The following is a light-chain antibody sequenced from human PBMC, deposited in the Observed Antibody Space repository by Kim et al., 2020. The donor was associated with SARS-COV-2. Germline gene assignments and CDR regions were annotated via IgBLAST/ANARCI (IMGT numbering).Light chain of an antibody. CDR3: QYYGSSPPLT. V-gene: IGKV3-20*01. CDR1: QSVSSSY. Sequence: EIVLTQSPGTLSLSPGERATLSCRASQSVSSSYLAWHQQKPGQAPRLLIYGASSRATGIPDRFSGSGSGTDFTLTISRLEPEDFAVYYCQYYGSSPPLTFGGGTKVDIK. J-gene: IGKJ4*01. CDR2: GAS.